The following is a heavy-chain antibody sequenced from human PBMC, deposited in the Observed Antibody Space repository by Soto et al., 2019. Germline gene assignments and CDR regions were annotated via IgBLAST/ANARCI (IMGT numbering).Heavy chain of an antibody. CDR3: AMSAISPSGGLIGPFAF. J-gene: IGHJ4*02. D-gene: IGHD3-16*02. V-gene: IGHV1-3*05. CDR2: INAANGNT. Sequence: QVQLVQSGAEEKKPGASVKVSCETSGYTFTAYAIHWVRQAPGQTLDWMGWINAANGNTRSAQKFQTRLTLTRDTSASTAYMDLSSLRFEDTAVYDCAMSAISPSGGLIGPFAFWGEGTLVAVSS. CDR1: GYTFTAYA.